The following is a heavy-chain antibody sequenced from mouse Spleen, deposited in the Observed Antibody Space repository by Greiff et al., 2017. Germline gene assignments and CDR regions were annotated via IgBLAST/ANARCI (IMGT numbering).Heavy chain of an antibody. CDR2: IYPGDGDT. D-gene: IGHD4-1*01. V-gene: IGHV1-80*01. CDR3: ARTANWDPFAY. J-gene: IGHJ3*01. CDR1: GYAFSSYW. Sequence: QVQLKESGAELVKPGASVKISCKASGYAFSSYWMNWVKQRPGKGLEWIGQIYPGDGDTNYNGKFKGKATLTADKSSSTAYMQLSSLTSEDSAVYFCARTANWDPFAYWGQGTLVTVSA.